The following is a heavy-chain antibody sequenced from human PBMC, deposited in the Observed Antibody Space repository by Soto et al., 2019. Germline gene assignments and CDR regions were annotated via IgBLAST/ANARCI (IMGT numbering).Heavy chain of an antibody. CDR2: IIPIFGTA. D-gene: IGHD3-22*01. Sequence: GASVKVSCKASGGTFSSYAISWVRQAPGQGLEWMGGIIPIFGTANYAQKFQGRVTITADESTSTAYMELSSLRSEDTAVYYCARDQGYYDSGGYWPYYGMDVWGQGTTVTVSS. CDR1: GGTFSSYA. V-gene: IGHV1-69*13. CDR3: ARDQGYYDSGGYWPYYGMDV. J-gene: IGHJ6*02.